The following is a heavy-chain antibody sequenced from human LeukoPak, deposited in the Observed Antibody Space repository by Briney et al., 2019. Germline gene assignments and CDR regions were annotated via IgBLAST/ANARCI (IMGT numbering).Heavy chain of an antibody. V-gene: IGHV3-21*01. D-gene: IGHD5-24*01. Sequence: GGSLRLSCAASGFTFSSYSMNWVRQAPGKGLEWVSSISSSSSYIYYADSVKVRFSISRDNAKNSLYLQMNSLRAEDTAVYYCARDFMATAYWGQGTLVTVSS. CDR1: GFTFSSYS. CDR2: ISSSSSYI. J-gene: IGHJ4*02. CDR3: ARDFMATAY.